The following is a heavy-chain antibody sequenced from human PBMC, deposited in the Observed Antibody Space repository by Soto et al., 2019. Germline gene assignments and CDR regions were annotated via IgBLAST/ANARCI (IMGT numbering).Heavy chain of an antibody. CDR3: SRRLEV. V-gene: IGHV3-7*03. J-gene: IGHJ6*02. Sequence: GGSLRLSCLASGFTFSDSWMDWVRQTPGKGLEWVANIGQDGSERYYVDSVKGRFTISRDNAKNSVYLQMTTLRVDDTAVYYCSRRLEVWGQGTAVTVSS. CDR2: IGQDGSER. CDR1: GFTFSDSW.